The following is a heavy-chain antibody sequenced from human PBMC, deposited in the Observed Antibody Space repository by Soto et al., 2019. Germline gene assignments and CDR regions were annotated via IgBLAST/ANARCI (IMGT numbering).Heavy chain of an antibody. D-gene: IGHD3-10*01. J-gene: IGHJ4*02. Sequence: QVQLVQSGAEVKKPGSSVKVSCKASGGTFSSYTISWVRQAPGQGLEWMGRIIPILGIANYAQKFQGRVTIAADKSTSTAYMELSSLRSEDTAVYYCASEGTCVRGVPIDWGQGTLVTVSS. CDR3: ASEGTCVRGVPID. CDR1: GGTFSSYT. V-gene: IGHV1-69*02. CDR2: IIPILGIA.